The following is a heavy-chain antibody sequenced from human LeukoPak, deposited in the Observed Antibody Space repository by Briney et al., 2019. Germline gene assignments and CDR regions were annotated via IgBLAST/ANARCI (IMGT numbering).Heavy chain of an antibody. CDR1: SYIFSDAW. J-gene: IGHJ4*02. V-gene: IGHV3-15*07. D-gene: IGHD5/OR15-5a*01. Sequence: GGSLRLSCAASSYIFSDAWMNWVRQAPGKGLEWVGRIETKAHGGTTKYAAPVKGRFTISRDDSKNTLYLQMSSLKTEDTAAYYCTADPFYDSAGFAFWGQGTLVTVS. CDR3: TADPFYDSAGFAF. CDR2: IETKAHGGTT.